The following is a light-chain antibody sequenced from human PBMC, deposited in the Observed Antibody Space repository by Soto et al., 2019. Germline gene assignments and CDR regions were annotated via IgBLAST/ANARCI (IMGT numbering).Light chain of an antibody. CDR3: QTWGTGIVI. CDR1: SGHSNYA. CDR2: LNRDGSH. V-gene: IGLV4-69*01. Sequence: QSVLTQSPSASASLGASVKLTCTLSSGHSNYAIAWHQQQPEKGPRYLMKLNRDGSHSKGDGIPNRFSGSSSGAERYLTISSLPSEDAADYYCQTWGTGIVIFGGGTKLTVL. J-gene: IGLJ2*01.